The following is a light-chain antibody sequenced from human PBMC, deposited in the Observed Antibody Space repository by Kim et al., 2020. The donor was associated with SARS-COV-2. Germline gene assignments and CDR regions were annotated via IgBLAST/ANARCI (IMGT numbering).Light chain of an antibody. V-gene: IGLV3-1*01. Sequence: SYELTQPPSVSVSPGQTASITCSGDKLGDKYACWYQQKPGQSPVLVLYQDSKLPSGIPERFSGSNSGNTATLTISGTQAMDEADYYCQAWDSSTSVVFGGGTQLTVL. CDR2: QDS. J-gene: IGLJ2*01. CDR3: QAWDSSTSVV. CDR1: KLGDKY.